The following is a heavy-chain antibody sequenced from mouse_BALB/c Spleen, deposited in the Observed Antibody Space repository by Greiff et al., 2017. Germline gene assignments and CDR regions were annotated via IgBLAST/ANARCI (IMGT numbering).Heavy chain of an antibody. CDR1: GFNIKDTY. D-gene: IGHD2-1*01. Sequence: DVQLQESGAELVKPGASVKLSCTASGFNIKDTYMHWVKQRPEQGLEWIGRIDPANGNTKYDPKFQGKATITADTSSNTAYLQLSSLTSEDTAVYYCARTVTGFYFDYWGQGTTLTVSS. CDR3: ARTVTGFYFDY. V-gene: IGHV14-3*02. CDR2: IDPANGNT. J-gene: IGHJ2*01.